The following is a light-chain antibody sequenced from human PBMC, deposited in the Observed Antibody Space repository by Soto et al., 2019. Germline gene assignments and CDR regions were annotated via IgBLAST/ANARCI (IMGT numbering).Light chain of an antibody. V-gene: IGLV2-11*01. Sequence: QSALTQPRSVSGSPGQSVTISCTGTSSDVGGYNYVSWYQHHPGKAPKFMIYDVSKRPSGVPDRFSGSKSGNTASLTISGLQAEDEADYYCCSYAGSYTVVFGGGTKRTVL. CDR2: DVS. CDR3: CSYAGSYTVV. J-gene: IGLJ2*01. CDR1: SSDVGGYNY.